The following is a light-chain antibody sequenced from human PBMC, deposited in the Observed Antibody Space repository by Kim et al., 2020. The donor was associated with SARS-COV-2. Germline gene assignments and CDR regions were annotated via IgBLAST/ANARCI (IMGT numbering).Light chain of an antibody. Sequence: DIVMTQSPLSLPVTPGEPASISCRSSQSLLHSNGHSYLDWYLQKPGQSPQLLIYLGSNRASGVPDRFSGSGSGTDFTLRISRVEAEDVGVYYCMQALQTPLTFGQGTKVDIK. CDR3: MQALQTPLT. CDR2: LGS. J-gene: IGKJ1*01. V-gene: IGKV2-28*01. CDR1: QSLLHSNGHSY.